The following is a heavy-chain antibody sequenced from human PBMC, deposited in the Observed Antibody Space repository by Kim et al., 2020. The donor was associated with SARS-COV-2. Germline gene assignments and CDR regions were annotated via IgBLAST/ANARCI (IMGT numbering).Heavy chain of an antibody. CDR3: AGLHGGLGTRLTYFGMDV. Sequence: SETLSLTCAVSGDSISNSNWWTWVRQTPGKGLEWIGEVYRSGTTNYNPSLQSRVTISIDNAKSLFSLQLTSVTAADTAVYYCAGLHGGLGTRLTYFGMDVWGQGTTVTVSS. CDR1: GDSISNSNW. CDR2: VYRSGTT. D-gene: IGHD7-27*01. J-gene: IGHJ6*02. V-gene: IGHV4-4*02.